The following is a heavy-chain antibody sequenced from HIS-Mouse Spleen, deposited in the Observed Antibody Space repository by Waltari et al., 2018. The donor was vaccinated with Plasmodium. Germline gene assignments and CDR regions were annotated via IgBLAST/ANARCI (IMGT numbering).Heavy chain of an antibody. CDR1: GGSISGSRYY. CDR3: ARDRITGTSYFDY. J-gene: IGHJ4*02. CDR2: IYYSGST. V-gene: IGHV4-39*07. Sequence: QLQLQESGPGRVKPSETLSLTCTVSGGSISGSRYYWGWFLQPPGKGLEWLGSIYYSGSTYYNPSLKSRVTISVDTSKNQFSLKLSSVTAADTAVYYCARDRITGTSYFDYWGQGTLVTVSS. D-gene: IGHD1-7*01.